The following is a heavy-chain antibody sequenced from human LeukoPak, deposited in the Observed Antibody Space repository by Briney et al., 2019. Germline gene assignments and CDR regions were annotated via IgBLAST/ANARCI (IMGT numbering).Heavy chain of an antibody. CDR1: GGSISSSSYY. D-gene: IGHD1-26*01. V-gene: IGHV4-39*01. J-gene: IGHJ4*02. Sequence: SETLSLTCTVSGGSISSSSYYWGWIRQPPGKGLEWIGSIYYSGSTYYNPSLKSRVTISVDTSKNQFSLKLSSVTAADTAVYYCARTRARGSYSLYYFDYWGQGTLVTVSS. CDR2: IYYSGST. CDR3: ARTRARGSYSLYYFDY.